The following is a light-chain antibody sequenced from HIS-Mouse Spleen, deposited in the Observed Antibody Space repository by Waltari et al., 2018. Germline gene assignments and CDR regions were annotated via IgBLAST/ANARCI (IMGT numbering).Light chain of an antibody. CDR3: YSTDSSGNHRV. CDR2: EDS. V-gene: IGLV3-10*01. Sequence: SYELTQPPSVSVSPGQTARITCSGAASPKKYDYWYQQKSGQAPVLVIYEDSKRPSGIPERFSGSSSGTMATLTISGAQVEDEADYYCYSTDSSGNHRVFGGGTKLTVL. CDR1: ASPKKY. J-gene: IGLJ2*01.